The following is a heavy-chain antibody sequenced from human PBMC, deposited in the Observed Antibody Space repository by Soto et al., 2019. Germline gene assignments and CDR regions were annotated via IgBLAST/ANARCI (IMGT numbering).Heavy chain of an antibody. J-gene: IGHJ4*02. CDR2: IYYSGCT. CDR3: AGAVRGSYYDY. Sequence: QVQLQESGPGLVKPSQTLSLTCTVSGGSISSGDYYWSWIRQPPGKGLEWIGYIYYSGCTYYNPSPKSGVTLSADTSKNQFSLKLRSVTAADTAVYYWAGAVRGSYYDYWGQGTLVTVSS. D-gene: IGHD1-26*01. V-gene: IGHV4-30-4*01. CDR1: GGSISSGDYY.